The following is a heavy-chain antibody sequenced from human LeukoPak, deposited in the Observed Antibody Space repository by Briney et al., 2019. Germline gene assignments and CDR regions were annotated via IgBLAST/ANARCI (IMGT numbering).Heavy chain of an antibody. CDR2: IFYSGST. CDR3: ARHGGWTYYDFWSGPNWFDP. Sequence: SETLSLTCAVSGGSISSGGYSWSWIRQPPGKGLEWIGYIFYSGSTNYNPSLKSRVTISVDTSKNQFSLKLSSVTAADTAVYYCARHGGWTYYDFWSGPNWFDPWGQGTLVTVSS. D-gene: IGHD3-3*01. J-gene: IGHJ5*02. V-gene: IGHV4-61*08. CDR1: GGSISSGGYS.